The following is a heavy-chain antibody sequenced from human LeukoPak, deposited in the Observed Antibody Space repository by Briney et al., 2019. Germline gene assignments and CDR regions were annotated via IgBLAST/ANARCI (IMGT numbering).Heavy chain of an antibody. V-gene: IGHV4-39*01. CDR3: ARSNRYCSGGSCYYFDY. CDR2: IYYSGST. Sequence: SETLSLTCTVSGGSISSSSYYWGRIRQPPGKGLEWIGSIYYSGSTYYNPSLKSRVTISVDTSKNQFSLKLSSVTAADTAVYYCARSNRYCSGGSCYYFDYWGQGTLATVSS. J-gene: IGHJ4*02. D-gene: IGHD2-15*01. CDR1: GGSISSSSYY.